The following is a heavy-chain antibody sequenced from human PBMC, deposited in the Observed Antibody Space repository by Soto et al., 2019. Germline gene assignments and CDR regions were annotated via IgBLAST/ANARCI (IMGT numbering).Heavy chain of an antibody. CDR1: GYTFTSYG. V-gene: IGHV1-18*04. Sequence: QVQLVQSGAEVKKPGASVKVSCKASGYTFTSYGISWVRQAPGQGLEWMGWISAYNGNTNYAQKLQGRVIMTTDTSTSTAYMELRSLRSDDTAVYYCATLLSGSYYGGSGAFDIWGQGTMVTVSS. CDR2: ISAYNGNT. CDR3: ATLLSGSYYGGSGAFDI. D-gene: IGHD1-26*01. J-gene: IGHJ3*02.